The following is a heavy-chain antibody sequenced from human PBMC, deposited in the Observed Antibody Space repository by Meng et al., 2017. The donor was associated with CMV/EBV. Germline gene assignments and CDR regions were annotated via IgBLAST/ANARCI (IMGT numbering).Heavy chain of an antibody. V-gene: IGHV1-2*02. Sequence: KASGYTFTGYYMHWVRQAPGQGLEWMGWINPSSGGTNYAQKFQGRVTMTRDTSISTAYMELSRLRSDDTAVYYCARDARIAARRGDYWGQGTLVTVSS. J-gene: IGHJ4*02. CDR2: INPSSGGT. CDR1: GYTFTGYY. CDR3: ARDARIAARRGDY. D-gene: IGHD6-6*01.